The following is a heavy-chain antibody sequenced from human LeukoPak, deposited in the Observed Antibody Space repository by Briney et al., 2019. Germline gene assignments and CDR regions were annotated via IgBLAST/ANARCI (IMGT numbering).Heavy chain of an antibody. CDR3: ARDVRHRYCSSATCYRGWFDP. J-gene: IGHJ5*02. Sequence: SVKVSCKASGGTFSSYAISWVRQAPGQGLEWMGGIIPIFGTANYAQKFQGRVTITADKSTSTAYMELRSLRSEDTAVYYCARDVRHRYCSSATCYRGWFDPWGQGTLVTVSS. CDR2: IIPIFGTA. CDR1: GGTFSSYA. D-gene: IGHD2-2*01. V-gene: IGHV1-69*06.